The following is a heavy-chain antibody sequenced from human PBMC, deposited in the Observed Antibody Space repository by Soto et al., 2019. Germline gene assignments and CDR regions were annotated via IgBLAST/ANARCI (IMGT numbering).Heavy chain of an antibody. CDR3: ARSPYGDYPY. CDR2: ISSRSSSI. CDR1: GFTFSSYS. Sequence: EVQLVESGGGLVQPGGSLRLSCVVSGFTFSSYSMNWVRQAPGKGLEWVSYISSRSSSILYADSVRGRFTISRDDAKNSLYLQMNSRRDEDTAVYYCARSPYGDYPYWGQGTLVTVSS. V-gene: IGHV3-48*02. D-gene: IGHD4-17*01. J-gene: IGHJ4*02.